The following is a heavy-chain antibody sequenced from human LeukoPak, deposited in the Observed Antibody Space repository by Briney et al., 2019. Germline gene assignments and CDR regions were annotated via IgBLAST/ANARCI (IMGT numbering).Heavy chain of an antibody. CDR2: ISGSGGST. D-gene: IGHD5-18*01. J-gene: IGHJ4*02. CDR1: GFTFSSYA. CDR3: AKDRGTAMVTNFDY. Sequence: GGSLRLSCAASGFTFSSYAMSWVRQAPGKGLEWVSAISGSGGSTYYADSVKGRFTIYRDNSKNTLYLQMNSLRAEDTAVCYCAKDRGTAMVTNFDYWGQGTLVTVSS. V-gene: IGHV3-23*01.